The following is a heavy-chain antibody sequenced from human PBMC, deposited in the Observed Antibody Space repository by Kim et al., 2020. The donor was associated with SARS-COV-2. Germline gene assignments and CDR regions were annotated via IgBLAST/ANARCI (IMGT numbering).Heavy chain of an antibody. J-gene: IGHJ4*02. CDR1: GFTFSSYA. Sequence: GGSLRLSCAASGFTFSSYAMHWVRQAPGKGLEWVAVISYDGSNKYYADSVKGRFTISRDNSKNTLYLQMNSLRAEDTAVYYCARVAFNLWFGDAGGYFDYWGQGTLVTVSS. D-gene: IGHD3-10*01. V-gene: IGHV3-30*04. CDR2: ISYDGSNK. CDR3: ARVAFNLWFGDAGGYFDY.